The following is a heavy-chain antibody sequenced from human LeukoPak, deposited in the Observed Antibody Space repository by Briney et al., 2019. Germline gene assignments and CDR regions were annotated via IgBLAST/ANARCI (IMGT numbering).Heavy chain of an antibody. CDR1: GGTFSSYA. Sequence: SVTVSCTASGGTFSSYAISWVRQAPGQGLEWMGGIIPIFGTANYAQKFQGRVTITTDESTSTAYMELSSLRSEDTAVYYCARQWELGGTSDYWGQGTLVTVSS. J-gene: IGHJ4*02. V-gene: IGHV1-69*05. CDR2: IIPIFGTA. D-gene: IGHD1-26*01. CDR3: ARQWELGGTSDY.